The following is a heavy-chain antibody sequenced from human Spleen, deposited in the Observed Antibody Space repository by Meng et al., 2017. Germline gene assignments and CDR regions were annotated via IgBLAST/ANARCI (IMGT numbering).Heavy chain of an antibody. CDR1: GFTFSSYA. Sequence: GESLKISCAASGFTFSSYAMHWVRQAPGKGLEWVAVISYDDSAKDYADSAKGRFTISRDNAKKTLYLQMNSLRADDTAVYYCAKVVGAEENFDYWGQGTLVTVSS. V-gene: IGHV3-30*04. CDR2: ISYDDSAK. J-gene: IGHJ4*02. D-gene: IGHD1-26*01. CDR3: AKVVGAEENFDY.